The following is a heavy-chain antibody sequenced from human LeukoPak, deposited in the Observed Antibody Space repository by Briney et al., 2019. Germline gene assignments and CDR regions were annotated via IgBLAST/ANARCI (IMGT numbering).Heavy chain of an antibody. J-gene: IGHJ6*02. Sequence: GGSLRLSCAASGFTCSSYAMSWVRQAPGKGLEWVSAISGSGGSTYYADSVKGRFTISRDNSKNTLYLQMNSLRAEDTAVYYCAIAPNPGSYWTNHYGMDVWGQGTTVTVSS. D-gene: IGHD1-26*01. V-gene: IGHV3-23*01. CDR3: AIAPNPGSYWTNHYGMDV. CDR1: GFTCSSYA. CDR2: ISGSGGST.